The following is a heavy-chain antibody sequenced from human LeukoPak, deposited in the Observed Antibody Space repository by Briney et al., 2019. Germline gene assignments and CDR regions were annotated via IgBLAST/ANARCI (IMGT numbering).Heavy chain of an antibody. J-gene: IGHJ3*02. V-gene: IGHV1-69*13. Sequence: SVKVSCKASGGTFSSYAISWVRQAPGQGLEWMGGIIPIFGTANYAQKFQGRVTITADESTSTAYMELSSLRSEDTAVYYYARSPTYYYDSRGYSAFDIWGQGTMVTVSS. D-gene: IGHD3-22*01. CDR2: IIPIFGTA. CDR3: ARSPTYYYDSRGYSAFDI. CDR1: GGTFSSYA.